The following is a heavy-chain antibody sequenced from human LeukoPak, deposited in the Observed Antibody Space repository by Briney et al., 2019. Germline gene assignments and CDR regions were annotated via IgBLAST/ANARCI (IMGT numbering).Heavy chain of an antibody. Sequence: GASVKVSCKVSGYTLTELSMHWVRQAPGKGLEWMGGFDPEDGETIYAQKFQGRVTMTEDTSTDIAYMELSSLRSEDTAVYYCATYDSSVWGSPIGEDAFDIWGQGTMVTVSS. CDR3: ATYDSSVWGSPIGEDAFDI. J-gene: IGHJ3*02. CDR2: FDPEDGET. V-gene: IGHV1-24*01. D-gene: IGHD3-16*01. CDR1: GYTLTELS.